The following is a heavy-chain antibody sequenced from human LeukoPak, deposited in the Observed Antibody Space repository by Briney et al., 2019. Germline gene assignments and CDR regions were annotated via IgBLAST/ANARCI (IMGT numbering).Heavy chain of an antibody. CDR3: ARRLYIVRGAFDI. J-gene: IGHJ3*02. Sequence: PGGSLRLSCAASGFSFGNHAMIWVRQAAGKGLEWVSTISGSGGSTYYADSVKGRFTISRDNSKNTLFLQMNNLRAEDTAMYFCARRLYIVRGAFDIWGQGTMVTVSS. CDR2: ISGSGGST. CDR1: GFSFGNHA. D-gene: IGHD2/OR15-2a*01. V-gene: IGHV3-23*01.